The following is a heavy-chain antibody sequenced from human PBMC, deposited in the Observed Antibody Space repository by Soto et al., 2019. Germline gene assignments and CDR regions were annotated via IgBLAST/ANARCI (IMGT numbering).Heavy chain of an antibody. Sequence: QVQLQQWGAGLLKPSETLSLTCAVYGGSFSGYYWSWIRQPPGKGLEWIGEINHSGSTNYNPSLKSRVTISVDTAKNQFSLKLSSVTAADTAVYYCARVSGSQVEGLDSSGYPIDYWGQGTLVTVSS. J-gene: IGHJ4*02. V-gene: IGHV4-34*01. CDR2: INHSGST. CDR1: GGSFSGYY. CDR3: ARVSGSQVEGLDSSGYPIDY. D-gene: IGHD3-22*01.